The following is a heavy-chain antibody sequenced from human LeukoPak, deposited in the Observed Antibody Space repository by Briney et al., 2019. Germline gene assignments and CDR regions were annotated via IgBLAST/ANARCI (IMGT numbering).Heavy chain of an antibody. CDR3: VKETVYSSGYYNWFDP. CDR1: GFTFISYA. D-gene: IGHD3-22*01. CDR2: ISSNGGST. V-gene: IGHV3-64*05. J-gene: IGHJ5*02. Sequence: GRSLRLSCSASGFTFISYAMHWVRQAPGKGLKYVSAISSNGGSTYYAHSVKGRFTISRDNSTSTMYIQMSSLRAAEPAVYYCVKETVYSSGYYNWFDPWGQGTLVTVSS.